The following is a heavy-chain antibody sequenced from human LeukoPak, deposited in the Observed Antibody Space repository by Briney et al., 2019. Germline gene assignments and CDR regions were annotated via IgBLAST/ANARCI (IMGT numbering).Heavy chain of an antibody. CDR2: INPNSGGT. CDR3: ARDSAIFGVVTMDV. CDR1: GYTFTGYY. J-gene: IGHJ6*04. V-gene: IGHV1-2*06. D-gene: IGHD3-3*01. Sequence: GASVKVSCKASGYTFTGYYMHWVRQAPGQGLEWMGRINPNSGGTNYAQKFQGRVTMTRDTSISTAYMELSRLRSDDTAVYYCARDSAIFGVVTMDVWGKGTTVTVSS.